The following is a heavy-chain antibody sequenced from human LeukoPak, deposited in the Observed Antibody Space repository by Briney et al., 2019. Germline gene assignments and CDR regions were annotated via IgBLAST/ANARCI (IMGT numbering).Heavy chain of an antibody. V-gene: IGHV4-39*07. CDR3: ARSIAAAGMGFDP. Sequence: SETLSLTCTVSGGSISSSSYYWGWIRQPPGKGLEWIGSIYYSGSTYYNPSLKSRVTISVDTSKNQFSLKLSSVTAADTAVYYCARSIAAAGMGFDPWGQGTLVTVSS. D-gene: IGHD6-13*01. CDR1: GGSISSSSYY. CDR2: IYYSGST. J-gene: IGHJ5*02.